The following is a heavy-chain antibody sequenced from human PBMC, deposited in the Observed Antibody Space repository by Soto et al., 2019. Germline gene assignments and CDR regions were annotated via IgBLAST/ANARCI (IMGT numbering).Heavy chain of an antibody. CDR3: AIEVISSATSDACDI. CDR1: GGSLSSDNFF. CDR2: ISHTGAA. Sequence: QVQLQESGPGLVKPSQTLSVTCTVSGGSLSSDNFFWSWVRRHPETGLEWVGYISHTGAACSNPALKGRLTISLDTSKNRFSLSLISVPAADTAVYSGAIEVISSATSDACDIWGQGTMVPVSS. D-gene: IGHD6-6*01. J-gene: IGHJ3*02. V-gene: IGHV4-31*03.